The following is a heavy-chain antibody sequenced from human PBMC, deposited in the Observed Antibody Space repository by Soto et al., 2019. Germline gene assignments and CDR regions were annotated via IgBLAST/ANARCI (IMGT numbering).Heavy chain of an antibody. Sequence: ASVKVSCKAVGYIFTSYYIHWVRQAPGQGLEWMGLINPSGGSTNYAQKFQGRVTMTRDTSTSTVYMDLSSLKSEDTAVYYCARAVVTAIREGIDYWGQGTLVTVSS. CDR1: GYIFTSYY. J-gene: IGHJ4*02. CDR2: INPSGGST. CDR3: ARAVVTAIREGIDY. V-gene: IGHV1-46*01. D-gene: IGHD2-21*02.